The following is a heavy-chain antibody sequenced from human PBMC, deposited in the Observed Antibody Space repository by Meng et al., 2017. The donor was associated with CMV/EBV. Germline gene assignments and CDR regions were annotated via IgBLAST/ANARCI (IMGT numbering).Heavy chain of an antibody. Sequence: PSLTCAVSGGSISGYYWCCVRQPPGKGLELIGYIYYSGSTNYNPSLKSRVTISVDTSKNQFSLELSSVTAADTAVYYCAGSFTFDIWGQGTMVTVSS. J-gene: IGHJ3*02. CDR2: IYYSGST. V-gene: IGHV4-59*13. CDR3: AGSFTFDI. CDR1: GGSISGYY.